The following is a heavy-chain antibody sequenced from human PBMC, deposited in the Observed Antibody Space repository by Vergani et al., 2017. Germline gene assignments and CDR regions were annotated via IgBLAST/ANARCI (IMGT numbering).Heavy chain of an antibody. D-gene: IGHD2-15*01. CDR3: ARGSCSGGSCYAYFDY. Sequence: VQLVESGGGLVQPGGSLRLSCAASGFTFSSYGMHWVRQAPGKGLEWVAVIWYDGSNNYYADSVKGRFTISRDNSKNTLYLQMNSLRAEDTAVYYCARGSCSGGSCYAYFDYWGQGTLVTVSS. V-gene: IGHV3-33*01. CDR2: IWYDGSNN. J-gene: IGHJ4*02. CDR1: GFTFSSYG.